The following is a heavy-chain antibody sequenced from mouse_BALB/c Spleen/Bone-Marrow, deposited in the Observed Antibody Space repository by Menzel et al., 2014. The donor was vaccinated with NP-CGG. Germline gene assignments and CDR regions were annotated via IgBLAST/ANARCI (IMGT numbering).Heavy chain of an antibody. J-gene: IGHJ4*01. D-gene: IGHD3-1*01. Sequence: VQLKESGPDLVKPSQSLSLTCTVTGYSITSGYSWHWIRQFPGNKLEWMGYIRFTGSTNYIPSLGSQISFTRDTSKNQLFLQLNSVTTEDTATYYCARWRGATDYALDYWGQGTSVTVSS. CDR3: ARWRGATDYALDY. V-gene: IGHV3-1*02. CDR2: IRFTGST. CDR1: GYSITSGYS.